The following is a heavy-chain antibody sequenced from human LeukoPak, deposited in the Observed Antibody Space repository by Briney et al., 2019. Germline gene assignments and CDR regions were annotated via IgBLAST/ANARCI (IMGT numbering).Heavy chain of an antibody. J-gene: IGHJ3*02. D-gene: IGHD2-21*01. V-gene: IGHV3-21*04. Sequence: GGCLRLSCAVSGFTFSSYTMNWVRQAPGKGLEWVSSLSSSGRYIYYADSVKGRFTISRDNSKNTLYLQLNTLRAEDTAVYYCARYIPSCGGNCNDGFDIWGQGTMVTVSS. CDR3: ARYIPSCGGNCNDGFDI. CDR1: GFTFSSYT. CDR2: LSSSGRYI.